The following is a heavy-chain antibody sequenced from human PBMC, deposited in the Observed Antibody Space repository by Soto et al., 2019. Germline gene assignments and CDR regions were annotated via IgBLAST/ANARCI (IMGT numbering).Heavy chain of an antibody. CDR1: GFTFSSYG. V-gene: IGHV3-30*18. CDR3: AKDPELHPYYYGIDV. J-gene: IGHJ6*02. Sequence: QVQLVESGGGVVQPGRSLRLSCAASGFTFSSYGMHWVRQAPGKGLEWVAVISYDGSNKYYADTVKGRFTISRDNSKNTLYLQMNSLRAEDTAVYYCAKDPELHPYYYGIDVWGQGTTVTVSS. CDR2: ISYDGSNK. D-gene: IGHD1-7*01.